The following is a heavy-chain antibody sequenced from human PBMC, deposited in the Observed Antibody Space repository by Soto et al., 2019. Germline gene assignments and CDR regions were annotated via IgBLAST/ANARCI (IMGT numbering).Heavy chain of an antibody. CDR1: GYSFTDYY. CDR2: MKPGSGVT. Sequence: ASVKVSCKASGYSFTDYYMHWVRQAPGQGLEWMGWMKPGSGVTNFAQKFQGRVTMTRDTSITTAYMELSRLTSDDTAVYYCARGGYHCTNGVCLGHYWG. V-gene: IGHV1-2*02. D-gene: IGHD2-8*01. J-gene: IGHJ4*01. CDR3: ARGGYHCTNGVCLGHY.